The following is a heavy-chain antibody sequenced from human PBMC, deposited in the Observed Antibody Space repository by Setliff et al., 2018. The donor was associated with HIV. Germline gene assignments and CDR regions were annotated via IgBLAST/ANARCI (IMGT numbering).Heavy chain of an antibody. J-gene: IGHJ4*02. CDR1: GFTFSTYP. CDR2: ISSSSSYI. D-gene: IGHD6-19*01. CDR3: ARAVHSGWYYFDY. V-gene: IGHV3-21*01. Sequence: GGSLRLSCAASGFTFSTYPMSWVRQAPGKGLEWVSSISSSSSYIYYADSLKGRFTISRDNAKNSLYLQMNSLRAEDTAVCYCARAVHSGWYYFDYWGQGTLVTVSS.